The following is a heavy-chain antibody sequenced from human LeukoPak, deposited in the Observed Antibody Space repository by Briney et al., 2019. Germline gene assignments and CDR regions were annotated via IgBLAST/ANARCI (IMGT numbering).Heavy chain of an antibody. Sequence: GESLQISCKGSGYSFTNYWIGWVRQMPGKGLEWMGIIYTGDSDTRYSPSFQGQVTISADKSISTAYLQWSSLKASDTTMYYCARLLFGDYGTHFDYWGQGTLVTVSS. CDR3: ARLLFGDYGTHFDY. J-gene: IGHJ4*02. D-gene: IGHD4-17*01. CDR1: GYSFTNYW. V-gene: IGHV5-51*01. CDR2: IYTGDSDT.